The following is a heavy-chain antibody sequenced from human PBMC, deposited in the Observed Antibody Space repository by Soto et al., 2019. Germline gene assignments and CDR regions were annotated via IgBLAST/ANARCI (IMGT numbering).Heavy chain of an antibody. J-gene: IGHJ6*03. D-gene: IGHD2-2*02. Sequence: EVHLLESGGGLVQPGGSLRLSCAASGFTFSSYAMSWVRQAPGMGLEWVSSISGSAASTYYADSVKGRFTISRDNSKNTLYLQMNSLRAEDTAVYYCAKDLKGAIQFYYMDVWGKGTTVTVSS. CDR2: ISGSAAST. CDR3: AKDLKGAIQFYYMDV. CDR1: GFTFSSYA. V-gene: IGHV3-23*01.